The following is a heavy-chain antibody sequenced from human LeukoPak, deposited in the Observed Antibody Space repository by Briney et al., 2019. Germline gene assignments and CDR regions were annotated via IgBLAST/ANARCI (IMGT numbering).Heavy chain of an antibody. V-gene: IGHV4-39*07. D-gene: IGHD2-15*01. J-gene: IGHJ4*02. CDR2: IYYSGST. CDR1: GGSISSSSYY. Sequence: SETLSLTCTVSGGSISSSSYYWGWIRQPPGKGLEWIGSIYYSGSTYYNPSLKSRVTISVDTSKNQFSLKLSSVTAADTAVYYCARAATLILFDYWGQGTLVTVSS. CDR3: ARAATLILFDY.